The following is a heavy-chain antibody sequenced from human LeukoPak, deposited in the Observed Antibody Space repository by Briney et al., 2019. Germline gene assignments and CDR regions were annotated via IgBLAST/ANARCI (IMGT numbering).Heavy chain of an antibody. V-gene: IGHV4-39*07. CDR3: ARASYGYDSSGYTFDY. Sequence: SETLSLTCTVSGGSISSSSYYWGWIRQPPGKGLEWIGSIYYSGSTYYNPSLKSRVTISVDTSKNRFSLKLSSVTAADTAVYYCARASYGYDSSGYTFDYWGQGTLVTVSS. CDR1: GGSISSSSYY. CDR2: IYYSGST. D-gene: IGHD3-22*01. J-gene: IGHJ4*02.